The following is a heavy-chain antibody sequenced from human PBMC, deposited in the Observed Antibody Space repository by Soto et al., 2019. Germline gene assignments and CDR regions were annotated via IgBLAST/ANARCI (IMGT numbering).Heavy chain of an antibody. V-gene: IGHV4-59*01. D-gene: IGHD5-18*01. CDR2: IYYSGST. CDR1: GGSISSYY. J-gene: IGHJ6*02. Sequence: SLPMSHTCTVSGGSISSYYWRWIRQPLGKGLEWIGYIYYSGSTNYNPYLKSRVTISVDTSKNQFSLKLSSVTAADTAVYYCAREGGYSYGNDYYYYGMDVWGQGTTVTVSS. CDR3: AREGGYSYGNDYYYYGMDV.